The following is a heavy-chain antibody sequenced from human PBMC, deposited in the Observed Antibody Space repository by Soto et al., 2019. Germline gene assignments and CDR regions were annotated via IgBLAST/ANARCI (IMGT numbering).Heavy chain of an antibody. CDR2: ITVDGTNT. V-gene: IGHV3-74*01. D-gene: IGHD5-12*01. CDR3: ARDGGYGTPFDY. CDR1: GFAFSSYW. J-gene: IGHJ4*02. Sequence: EVQLVQSGGGLVQPGGSLRLSCAASGFAFSSYWLHWVRQAPGKGLMIVSLITVDGTNTAYVTSVKGRFTISRDNAKNMVYLQMDSMKAEDTALYYCARDGGYGTPFDYWGQGALVTVSS.